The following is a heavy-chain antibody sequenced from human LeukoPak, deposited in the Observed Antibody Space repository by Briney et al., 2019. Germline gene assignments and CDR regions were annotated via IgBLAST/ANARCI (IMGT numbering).Heavy chain of an antibody. CDR1: GFTFSNYA. D-gene: IGHD4-17*01. CDR2: VIITGVST. J-gene: IGHJ3*01. Sequence: GGSLRLSCAASGFTFSNYAMSWVRQAPGRGLEWVSTVIITGVSTHYADSLKGRFTISRDNSKNTLYLQMNSLRAEDTAVYYCARNMTSVTTGGDAFDLWGQGTMVTVSS. V-gene: IGHV3-23*01. CDR3: ARNMTSVTTGGDAFDL.